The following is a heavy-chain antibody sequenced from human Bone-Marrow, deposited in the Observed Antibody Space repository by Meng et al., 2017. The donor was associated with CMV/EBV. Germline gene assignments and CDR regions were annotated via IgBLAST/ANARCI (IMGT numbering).Heavy chain of an antibody. Sequence: SETLSLTCAVYGGSFSGYYWSWIRQPPGKGLEWIGEINHSGGTNYNPSLKSRVTISVDTSKNQFSLKLSSVTAADTAVYYCTRLGPWQWLVSPHWYFDLWGRGTLVTVSS. V-gene: IGHV4-34*01. CDR3: TRLGPWQWLVSPHWYFDL. CDR2: INHSGGT. D-gene: IGHD6-19*01. CDR1: GGSFSGYY. J-gene: IGHJ2*01.